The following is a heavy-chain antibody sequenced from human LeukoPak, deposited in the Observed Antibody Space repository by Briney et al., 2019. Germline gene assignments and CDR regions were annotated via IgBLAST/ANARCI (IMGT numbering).Heavy chain of an antibody. J-gene: IGHJ4*02. V-gene: IGHV3-23*01. Sequence: PGGSLRLSCAASGFTFSSYGMHWVRQAPGKGLEWVSAISGSGGSTYYADSVKGRFTISRDNSKNTLYLQMNSLRAEDTAVYYCAKLYGSGSYYLTGGYYFDYWGQGTLVTVSS. CDR2: ISGSGGST. D-gene: IGHD3-10*01. CDR3: AKLYGSGSYYLTGGYYFDY. CDR1: GFTFSSYG.